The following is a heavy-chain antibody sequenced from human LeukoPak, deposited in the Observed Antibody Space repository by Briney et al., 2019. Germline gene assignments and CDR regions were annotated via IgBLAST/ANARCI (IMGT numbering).Heavy chain of an antibody. CDR3: AKAGILITFGGVIL. CDR2: ISSSGAPI. CDR1: GFTFSDYY. V-gene: IGHV3-11*01. Sequence: GGSLRLSCAASGFTFSDYYMTWIRQAPGKWLEWVSSISSSGAPIYYADSVKGRFTISRDNAKKSLYLQMNSLRAEDTAVYYCAKAGILITFGGVILWGQGTLVTVSS. D-gene: IGHD3-16*02. J-gene: IGHJ4*02.